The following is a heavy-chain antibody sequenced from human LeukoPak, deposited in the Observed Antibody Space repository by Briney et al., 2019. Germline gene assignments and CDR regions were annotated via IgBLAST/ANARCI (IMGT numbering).Heavy chain of an antibody. Sequence: ASVKVSCKASGYTFINYGISWVRQAPGQGLEWMGWITAYNGNTNYAQKLQGRVTKTTDTSTSTAYMELRSMRSDDTAIYYCARDSRYSSSGTIYYYYGMDVWGRGTTVTVSS. CDR2: ITAYNGNT. CDR1: GYTFINYG. V-gene: IGHV1-18*01. D-gene: IGHD6-13*01. CDR3: ARDSRYSSSGTIYYYYGMDV. J-gene: IGHJ6*02.